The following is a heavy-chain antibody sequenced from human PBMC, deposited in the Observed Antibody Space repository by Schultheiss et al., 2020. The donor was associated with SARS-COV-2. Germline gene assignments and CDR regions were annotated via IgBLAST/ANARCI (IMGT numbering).Heavy chain of an antibody. Sequence: GESLKISCAASGFTFDDYTMHWVRQAPGKGLEWVSLISWDGGSTYYADSVKGRFTISRDNPKNTLYLQMNSLRAEDTAVYYCAKDRKGVYYDSSGSPKNYFDYWGRGTLVTVSS. V-gene: IGHV3-43*01. CDR2: ISWDGGST. D-gene: IGHD3-22*01. CDR3: AKDRKGVYYDSSGSPKNYFDY. J-gene: IGHJ4*02. CDR1: GFTFDDYT.